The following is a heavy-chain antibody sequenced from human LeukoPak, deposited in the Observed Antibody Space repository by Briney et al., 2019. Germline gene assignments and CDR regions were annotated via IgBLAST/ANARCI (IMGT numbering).Heavy chain of an antibody. V-gene: IGHV3-23*01. CDR1: GFTFSTYA. Sequence: GGSLRLSCAASGFTFSTYAVSWVREAPGKGLEWVSNISGSGGRTYYADSLKGRFTISRDDSKNTLYLQMNSLRAEDTAVYYCAKSGLNRSDYWGQGTLVTVSS. CDR2: ISGSGGRT. D-gene: IGHD2-15*01. J-gene: IGHJ4*02. CDR3: AKSGLNRSDY.